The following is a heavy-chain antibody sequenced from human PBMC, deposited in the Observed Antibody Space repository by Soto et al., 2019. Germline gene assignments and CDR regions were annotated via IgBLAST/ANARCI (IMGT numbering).Heavy chain of an antibody. V-gene: IGHV3-30*04. CDR2: ISYDGSNK. Sequence: QVQLVESGGGVVQPGRSLRVSCAASGFIINNYAMHWVRQTPGKGLEWMAVISYDGSNKHYADSVKGRFTISRDNSKNTLYLQMNNLSPDDSAVYYCARRQDFGGPHYYYGMDVWGQGTTVTVSS. CDR3: ARRQDFGGPHYYYGMDV. CDR1: GFIINNYA. J-gene: IGHJ6*02. D-gene: IGHD3-3*01.